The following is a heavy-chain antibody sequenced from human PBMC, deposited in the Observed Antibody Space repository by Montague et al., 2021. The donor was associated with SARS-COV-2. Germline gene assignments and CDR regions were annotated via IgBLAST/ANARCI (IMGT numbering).Heavy chain of an antibody. J-gene: IGHJ4*02. CDR3: VRYSCWFYFDF. V-gene: IGHV6-1*01. Sequence: CAISGDSVSRHRVAWSWIRQSPPTRCEWPGRTYYRSKWYSDYAPSVSGRLTVNPDASKNAFSPELNYVTPEDTAVYYCVRYSCWFYFDFWGQGTLVTVSS. CDR2: TYYRSKWYS. CDR1: GDSVSRHRVA. D-gene: IGHD6-19*01.